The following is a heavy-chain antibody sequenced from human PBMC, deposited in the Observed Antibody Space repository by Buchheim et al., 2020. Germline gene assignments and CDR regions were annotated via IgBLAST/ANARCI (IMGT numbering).Heavy chain of an antibody. D-gene: IGHD3-10*01. J-gene: IGHJ4*02. CDR2: IDYSGSPI. CDR3: SRDARVGEFLERPDC. CDR1: GFTFSNYR. Sequence: QLVQSGGGLVQPGGSLRVSCEASGFTFSNYRMAWVRQAPGKGLEWVSWIDYSGSPIHHADFVKGRFTISRDNAKNSLFLQMNSLREEDTAVYYCSRDARVGEFLERPDCWGQGTL. V-gene: IGHV3-48*02.